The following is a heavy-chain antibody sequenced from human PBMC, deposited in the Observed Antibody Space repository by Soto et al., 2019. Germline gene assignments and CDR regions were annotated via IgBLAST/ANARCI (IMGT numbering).Heavy chain of an antibody. Sequence: TSETLSLTCTVSGGSISSGGYYWSWIRQHPGKGLEWIGYIYYSGSTYYNPSLKSRVTISVDTSKNQFSLKLSSVTAADTAVYYCALGYYDSSGYFWYDAFDIWGQGTMVTVSS. V-gene: IGHV4-31*03. CDR3: ALGYYDSSGYFWYDAFDI. CDR2: IYYSGST. J-gene: IGHJ3*02. CDR1: GGSISSGGYY. D-gene: IGHD3-22*01.